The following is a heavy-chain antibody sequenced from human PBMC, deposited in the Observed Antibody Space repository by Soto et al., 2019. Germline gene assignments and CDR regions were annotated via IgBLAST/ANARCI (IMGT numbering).Heavy chain of an antibody. CDR1: GYTFTSYG. CDR3: ARVSAGHYNYGMDV. D-gene: IGHD6-13*01. V-gene: IGHV1-18*01. J-gene: IGHJ6*02. Sequence: GASVKVSCKASGYTFTSYGISWVRQAPGQGLEWMGWISAYNGNTNYAQKLQGRVTMTTDTSTSTAYMELRSLRSDDTAVYYCARVSAGHYNYGMDVWGQGTKVTVSS. CDR2: ISAYNGNT.